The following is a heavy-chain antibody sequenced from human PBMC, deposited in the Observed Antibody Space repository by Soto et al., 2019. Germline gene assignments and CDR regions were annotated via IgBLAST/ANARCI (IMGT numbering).Heavy chain of an antibody. V-gene: IGHV3-30-3*01. CDR3: ARGFWSGYYTGGYFDY. Sequence: ESGGGVVQPGRSLRLSCAASGFTFSSYAMHWVRQAPGKGLEWVAVISYDGSNKYYADSVKGRFTISRDNSKNTLYLQMNSLRAEDTAVYYCARGFWSGYYTGGYFDYWGQGTLVTVSS. D-gene: IGHD3-3*01. CDR1: GFTFSSYA. J-gene: IGHJ4*02. CDR2: ISYDGSNK.